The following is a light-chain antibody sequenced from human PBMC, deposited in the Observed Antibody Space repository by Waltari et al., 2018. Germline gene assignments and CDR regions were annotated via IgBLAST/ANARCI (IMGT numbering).Light chain of an antibody. CDR3: TSYGGSNNYVV. CDR2: EVN. Sequence: QSALTQPPSASGSPGQSVTISCTGTSSATGSYNYVSWYQQHPGKAPKLMISEVNKRPSGVPDRFSGSKSGNTASLTVSGLQAEDEADYYCTSYGGSNNYVVFGGGTKLTVL. CDR1: SSATGSYNY. J-gene: IGLJ2*01. V-gene: IGLV2-8*01.